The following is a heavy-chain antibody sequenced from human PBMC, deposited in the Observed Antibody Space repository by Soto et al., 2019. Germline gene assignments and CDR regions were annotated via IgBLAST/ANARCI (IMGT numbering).Heavy chain of an antibody. CDR2: VSHDGRNT. J-gene: IGHJ4*02. Sequence: VQLVESGGGVVQPGRSLRLSCAASGFTFSDYAMHWVRQAPGKGLEWVAVVSHDGRNTHYADSVKGRFTISRDSSKNTASLEMTRVRAEDTDVYYCAKGGGQWLVTSDFNYWGQGTLVTVSS. D-gene: IGHD6-19*01. CDR1: GFTFSDYA. V-gene: IGHV3-30*18. CDR3: AKGGGQWLVTSDFNY.